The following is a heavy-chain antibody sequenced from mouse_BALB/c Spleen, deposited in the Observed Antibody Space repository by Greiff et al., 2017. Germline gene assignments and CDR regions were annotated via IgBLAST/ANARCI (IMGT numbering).Heavy chain of an antibody. CDR1: GYAFTNYL. Sequence: QVQLQQSGAELVRPGTSVKVSCKASGYAFTNYLIEWVKQRPGQGLEWIGVINPGSGGTNYNEKFKGKATLTADKSSSTAYMQLSSLTSDDSAVYFCARSGETARATTDYWGQGTTLTVSS. CDR2: INPGSGGT. V-gene: IGHV1-54*01. J-gene: IGHJ2*01. CDR3: ARSGETARATTDY. D-gene: IGHD3-2*01.